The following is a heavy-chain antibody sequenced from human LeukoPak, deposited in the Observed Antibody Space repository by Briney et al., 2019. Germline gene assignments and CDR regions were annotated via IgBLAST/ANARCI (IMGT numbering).Heavy chain of an antibody. Sequence: SETLSLTCTVSGGSISSYYWSWIRQPPGKGLEWIGYIYYSGSTNYNPSLKSRVTISVDTSKNQFSLKLSSVTAADTAMYYCATAALPTYYYYYYMDVWGKGTTVTVSS. J-gene: IGHJ6*03. D-gene: IGHD6-13*01. V-gene: IGHV4-59*01. CDR2: IYYSGST. CDR1: GGSISSYY. CDR3: ATAALPTYYYYYYMDV.